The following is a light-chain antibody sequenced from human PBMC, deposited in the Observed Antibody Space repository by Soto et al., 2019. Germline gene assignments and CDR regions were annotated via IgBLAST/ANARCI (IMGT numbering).Light chain of an antibody. Sequence: EIVLTQSPATLSWSPGERATLSCRASQSVSSYLAWYQQKPGQAPRLLIYDASNRATGIPARFSGSGSGTDFTLTISSLEPEDFALYYCQQRSNWPRTFGQGTRLEIK. CDR1: QSVSSY. J-gene: IGKJ5*01. CDR3: QQRSNWPRT. CDR2: DAS. V-gene: IGKV3-11*01.